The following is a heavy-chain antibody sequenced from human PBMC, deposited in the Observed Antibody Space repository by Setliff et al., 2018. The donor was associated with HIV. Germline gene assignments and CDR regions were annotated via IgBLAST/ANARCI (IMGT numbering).Heavy chain of an antibody. V-gene: IGHV4-59*01. CDR2: INMSGKT. CDR3: ARDQAFGERFFDY. J-gene: IGHJ4*02. CDR1: RGSISTYY. Sequence: PSETLSLTCTVSRGSISTYYWNWIRQSPGKGLEWIGYINMSGKTTYSPSLKSRVTMSVDTSKNQFSLKLSSVTAADTAIYYCARDQAFGERFFDYWGQGIPVTVSS. D-gene: IGHD3-10*01.